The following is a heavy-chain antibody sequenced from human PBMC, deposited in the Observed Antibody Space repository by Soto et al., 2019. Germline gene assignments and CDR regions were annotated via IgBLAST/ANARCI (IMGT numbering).Heavy chain of an antibody. V-gene: IGHV3-73*01. CDR2: IRSKANSYAT. Sequence: GGSLSLSCAASGFTFSGSAMHWVRQASGKGLEWVGRIRSKANSYATAYAASVKGRFTISRDDSKNTAYLQMNSLKTEDTAVYYCTRQGTAMSGENWFDPWGQGTLVTVSS. CDR3: TRQGTAMSGENWFDP. J-gene: IGHJ5*02. D-gene: IGHD2-21*02. CDR1: GFTFSGSA.